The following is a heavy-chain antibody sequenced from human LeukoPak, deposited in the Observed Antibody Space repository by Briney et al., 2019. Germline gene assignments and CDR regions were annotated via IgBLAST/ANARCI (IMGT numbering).Heavy chain of an antibody. CDR3: ARDKGDYDTSGSLFVF. V-gene: IGHV3-7*03. CDR1: GFTFSSYA. Sequence: GRSLRLSCAASGFTFSSYAMHWVRQAPGKGLEWVANIKLDGSEKNYVDSVKGRFTISRDNAKNSLYLQMNSLRAEDTAVYYCARDKGDYDTSGSLFVFGGQGTLITVSS. D-gene: IGHD3-22*01. CDR2: IKLDGSEK. J-gene: IGHJ4*02.